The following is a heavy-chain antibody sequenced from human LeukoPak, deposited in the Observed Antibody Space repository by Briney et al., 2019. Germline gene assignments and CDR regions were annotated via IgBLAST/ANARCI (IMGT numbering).Heavy chain of an antibody. CDR2: INIDGSSR. D-gene: IGHD6-6*01. V-gene: IGHV3-74*01. J-gene: IGHJ3*02. CDR3: ARVGSIAAFDI. CDR1: GFTFSSYW. Sequence: GGSLRLSCAASGFTFSSYWMHWVRQAPGKGLVWVSRINIDGSSRNYSATLKGRFTISRDNDQNTLSLQMNSLRAEDTAVYYCARVGSIAAFDIWGQGTMVTVSS.